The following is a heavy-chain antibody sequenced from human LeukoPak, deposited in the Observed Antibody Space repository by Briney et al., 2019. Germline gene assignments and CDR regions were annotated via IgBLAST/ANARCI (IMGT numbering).Heavy chain of an antibody. CDR3: ARDAGSSGWRQGDS. CDR2: ICAYNGNT. V-gene: IGHV1-18*01. D-gene: IGHD6-19*01. Sequence: ASVKVSCKASGYTFSSYGISWVRQAPGQGLEWMGWICAYNGNTNYAQKFQGRVTMTTDTSTSTAYMEIRSLTSDDTAIYYCARDAGSSGWRQGDSWGQGTLVTVSS. CDR1: GYTFSSYG. J-gene: IGHJ4*02.